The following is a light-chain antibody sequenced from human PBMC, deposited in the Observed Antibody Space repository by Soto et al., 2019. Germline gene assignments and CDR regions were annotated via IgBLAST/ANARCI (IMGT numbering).Light chain of an antibody. CDR3: QYLSNSPRLT. CDR1: QAISNY. V-gene: IGKV1-9*01. J-gene: IGKJ4*01. CDR2: AAS. Sequence: DIQFTQSPSFLSASVGDRVTITCRASQAISNYLAWYQRTPGRAPKLLIYAASALQSEMPSRFSGSGSGTECPLTISSLQPEDFATYYCQYLSNSPRLTFGGGTKVEIK.